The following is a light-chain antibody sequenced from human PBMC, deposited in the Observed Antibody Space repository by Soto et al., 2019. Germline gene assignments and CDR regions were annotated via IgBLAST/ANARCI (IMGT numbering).Light chain of an antibody. J-gene: IGKJ1*01. CDR1: QSVSSD. Sequence: ELVMTQSPATLSVSAGESATLXXRASQSVSSDLAWYHQKPGQAPRVXIYSASTRATGIPARFSGSGAGTEFTLTINSLQSEDFAVYYCQQYNNRPLTFGQGTKVDIK. CDR3: QQYNNRPLT. V-gene: IGKV3-15*01. CDR2: SAS.